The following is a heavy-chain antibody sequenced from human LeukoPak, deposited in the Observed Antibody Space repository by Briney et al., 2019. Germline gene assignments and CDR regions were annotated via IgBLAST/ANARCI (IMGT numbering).Heavy chain of an antibody. J-gene: IGHJ6*02. Sequence: PSQTLSLTCTVSGGSFSGYYWSWIRQPPGRGLEWIGEINHSGSTNYNPSLKSRVTTSVDTSKNQFSLKLSSVTAADTAVYYCARGHRITIFGVVYYYYYYGMDVWGQGTTVTVSS. CDR3: ARGHRITIFGVVYYYYYYGMDV. D-gene: IGHD3-3*01. CDR2: INHSGST. CDR1: GGSFSGYY. V-gene: IGHV4-34*01.